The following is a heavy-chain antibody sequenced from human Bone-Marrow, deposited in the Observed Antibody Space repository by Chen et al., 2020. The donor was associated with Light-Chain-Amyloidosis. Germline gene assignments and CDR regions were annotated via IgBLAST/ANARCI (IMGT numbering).Heavy chain of an antibody. V-gene: IGHV1-24*01. D-gene: IGHD2-2*01. CDR3: VSQAHLRSTSSTWFDP. CDR1: GSTLTDLP. CDR2: FDPEDSET. Sequence: QIQLVQSGTEVKKPGASVKVSCNISGSTLTDLPIHLVPQAPGKGLEWMGCFDPEDSETIYAQKFQGRVTMTEDTSTGKASMELTSLTYEDTAIYYCVSQAHLRSTSSTWFDPWGQGTLLTVSS. J-gene: IGHJ5*02.